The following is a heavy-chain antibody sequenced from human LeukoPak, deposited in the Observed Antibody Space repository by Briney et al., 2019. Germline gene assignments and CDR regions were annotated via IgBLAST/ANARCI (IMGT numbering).Heavy chain of an antibody. J-gene: IGHJ4*02. Sequence: GGSLRLSCAASGFTFSSYSMNCVRQAPGKGLEWVSSISSTFSYIYYADSVKGRFTISRDNAKNSLFLQMNSLRADDTAVYYCARTSGSYVDYWGQGALVTVSS. CDR3: ARTSGSYVDY. D-gene: IGHD1-26*01. CDR2: ISSTFSYI. CDR1: GFTFSSYS. V-gene: IGHV3-21*01.